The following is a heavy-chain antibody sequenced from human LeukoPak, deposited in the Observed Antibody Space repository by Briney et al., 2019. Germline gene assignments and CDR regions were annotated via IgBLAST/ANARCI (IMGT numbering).Heavy chain of an antibody. Sequence: ASVKVSCKASGYTFTSYYMHWVRQAPGQGLEWMGIINPSGGSTSYAQKFQGRVTLTRDTSTSTVYMELSSLRSEDTAVYYCASGELGWYFDLWGRGTLVTVSS. D-gene: IGHD7-27*01. CDR3: ASGELGWYFDL. V-gene: IGHV1-46*01. CDR2: INPSGGST. CDR1: GYTFTSYY. J-gene: IGHJ2*01.